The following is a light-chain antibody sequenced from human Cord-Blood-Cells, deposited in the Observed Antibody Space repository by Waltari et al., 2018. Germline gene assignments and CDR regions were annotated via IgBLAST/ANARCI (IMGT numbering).Light chain of an antibody. CDR3: AAWDDSLSGSWV. Sequence: QSVLTQPPSASGTPGQRVTISCSGSSPNIGSTYVYWYQQRPGTAPKPLSYRNNQRPSGVPDRFSGSKSGTSASLAISGLRSEDEADYYCAAWDDSLSGSWVFGGGTKLTVL. CDR2: RNN. V-gene: IGLV1-47*01. CDR1: SPNIGSTY. J-gene: IGLJ3*02.